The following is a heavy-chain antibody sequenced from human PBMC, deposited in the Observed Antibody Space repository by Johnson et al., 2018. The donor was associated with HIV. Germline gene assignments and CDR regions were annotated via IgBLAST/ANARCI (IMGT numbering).Heavy chain of an antibody. CDR1: GFNFGNYA. CDR2: IYSGGST. D-gene: IGHD6-13*01. CDR3: ARERIGYSSSGDAFDI. Sequence: QVQLVESGGGVVQPGGSLRLSCAASGFNFGNYAMHWVRQAPGKGLEWVSVIYSGGSTYYADSVMGRFTISRDNAQNTLYLQMNSLRAEDTAVYYCARERIGYSSSGDAFDIWGQGTMVTVSS. J-gene: IGHJ3*02. V-gene: IGHV3-NL1*01.